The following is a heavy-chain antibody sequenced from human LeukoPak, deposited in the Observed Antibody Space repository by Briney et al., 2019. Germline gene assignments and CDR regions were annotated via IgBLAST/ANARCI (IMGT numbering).Heavy chain of an antibody. V-gene: IGHV3-21*01. D-gene: IGHD2-8*01. CDR3: ARRDTYYYFDY. J-gene: IGHJ4*02. Sequence: PGGSLRLSCAASGFTFDSFSVNWVRQAPGKGLEWVASISSSSTYIYYGGSVKGRFTISRDNAKNSLNLQMNSLRAEDTAVYYCARRDTYYYFDYWGQGTLVTVSS. CDR2: ISSSSTYI. CDR1: GFTFDSFS.